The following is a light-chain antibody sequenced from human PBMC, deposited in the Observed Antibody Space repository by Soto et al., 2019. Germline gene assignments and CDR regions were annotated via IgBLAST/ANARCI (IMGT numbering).Light chain of an antibody. CDR1: QDISRY. CDR2: TAS. V-gene: IGKV1-9*01. CDR3: QQYHSYPIT. Sequence: IQLTQSPSSLSASVGDRVTVTCRASQDISRYLAWFQQVPGKAPKLLIYTASTSQSGVPSRFIGSGSGTDFTLTISSLQPEDFATYYCQQYHSYPITVGQGTRLDIK. J-gene: IGKJ5*01.